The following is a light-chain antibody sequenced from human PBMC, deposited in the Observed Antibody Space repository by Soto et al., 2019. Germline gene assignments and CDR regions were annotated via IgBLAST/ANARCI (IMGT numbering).Light chain of an antibody. CDR2: AAS. Sequence: DIQMTQSPSSLSASVGDRVTITCRASLSISNYLTWYQQMPGKAPKLLIYAASSLQSGVPSRFSGSGSGTDFSLTISSLQPEDFETYFCQQSYSTPPTFGGGTKVDIK. CDR3: QQSYSTPPT. CDR1: LSISNY. V-gene: IGKV1-39*01. J-gene: IGKJ4*01.